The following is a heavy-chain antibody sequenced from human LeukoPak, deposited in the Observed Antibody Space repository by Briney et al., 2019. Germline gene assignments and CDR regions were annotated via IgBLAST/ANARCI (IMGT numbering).Heavy chain of an antibody. V-gene: IGHV3-23*01. Sequence: PGGSLRPSCAASGFSLSSYGVNWVRQAPGKGLEWVSGITGSDTTAYHAGSVRGRFTISRDDSKNTLYLQMSSLRVDDTAIYYCAKSGASPLYHMDVWGRGATVTVSS. D-gene: IGHD1-26*01. CDR3: AKSGASPLYHMDV. CDR2: ITGSDTTA. J-gene: IGHJ6*03. CDR1: GFSLSSYG.